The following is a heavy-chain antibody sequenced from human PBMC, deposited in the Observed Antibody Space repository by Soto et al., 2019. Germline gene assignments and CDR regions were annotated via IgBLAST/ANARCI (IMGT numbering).Heavy chain of an antibody. Sequence: ASLKVSYTASGYTFTSYGISWVRQAPGQGLEWMGWISAYNGNTNYAQKLQGRVTMTTDTSTSTAYMELRSLRSDDTAVYYCARVEKGELLRDYGVYSDYWGQETLFTVYS. CDR3: ARVEKGELLRDYGVYSDY. CDR1: GYTFTSYG. J-gene: IGHJ4*02. V-gene: IGHV1-18*01. CDR2: ISAYNGNT. D-gene: IGHD1-26*01.